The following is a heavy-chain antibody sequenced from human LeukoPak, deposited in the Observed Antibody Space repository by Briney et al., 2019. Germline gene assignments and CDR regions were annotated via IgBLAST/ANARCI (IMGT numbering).Heavy chain of an antibody. CDR2: IYYSGST. Sequence: SETLSLTCTVSGGSISSGDYYWSWIRQPPGKGLEWIGYIYYSGSTYYNPSLKSRVTISVDTSKNQFSLKLSSVTAADTAVYYCARYGPSWYFDLWGRGTLVTVSS. J-gene: IGHJ2*01. V-gene: IGHV4-30-4*01. CDR3: ARYGPSWYFDL. CDR1: GGSISSGDYY. D-gene: IGHD3-10*01.